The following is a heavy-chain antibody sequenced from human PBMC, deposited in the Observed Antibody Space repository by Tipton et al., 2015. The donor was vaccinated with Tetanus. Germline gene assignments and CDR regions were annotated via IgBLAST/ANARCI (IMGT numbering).Heavy chain of an antibody. CDR2: IDYFGST. CDR3: ARGGWFPTYFDL. V-gene: IGHV4-59*01. CDR1: GGSISTYH. J-gene: IGHJ2*01. D-gene: IGHD6-19*01. Sequence: TLSLTCTVSGGSISTYHWNWIRQSPGKGLEWIGYIDYFGSTKYNPSLKSRVAMSVDTSKNQLSLRLNSVTSADTAVYYCARGGWFPTYFDLWGRGTLVTVSS.